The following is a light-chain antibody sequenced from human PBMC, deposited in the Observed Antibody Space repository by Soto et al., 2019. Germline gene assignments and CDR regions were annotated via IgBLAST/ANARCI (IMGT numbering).Light chain of an antibody. CDR1: NSNIGRQS. CDR2: SNN. V-gene: IGLV1-44*01. Sequence: QSVLTQPPSASGTPGQRVTISCSGSNSNIGRQSVHWYQQLPETAPRLLIDSNNERPSGVPDRLSGSKSGTSASLAISGLQSEDEADYYCAAWDGSLKAYVFGTGTKVTVL. CDR3: AAWDGSLKAYV. J-gene: IGLJ1*01.